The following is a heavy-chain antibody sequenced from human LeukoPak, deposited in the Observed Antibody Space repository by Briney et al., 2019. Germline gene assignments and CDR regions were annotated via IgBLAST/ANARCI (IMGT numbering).Heavy chain of an antibody. CDR3: ARDRDYYDSSCYEEYYFDY. J-gene: IGHJ4*02. CDR2: INHSGST. CDR1: GGSFSGYY. Sequence: SETLSLTCAVYGGSFSGYYWSWIRQPPGKGLEWIGEINHSGSTNYNPSLKSRVTISVDTSKNQFSLKLSSVTAADTAVYYCARDRDYYDSSCYEEYYFDYWGQGTLVTVSS. D-gene: IGHD3-22*01. V-gene: IGHV4-34*01.